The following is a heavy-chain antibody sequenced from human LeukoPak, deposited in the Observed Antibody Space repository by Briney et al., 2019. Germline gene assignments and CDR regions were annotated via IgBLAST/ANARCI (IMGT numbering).Heavy chain of an antibody. V-gene: IGHV2-70*04. Sequence: SGPTLVNPTQTLTLTCTLSGFSLSTSRMRVSWIRQPPGKALEWLARIDWDDDKIYSTSLKTRLTISKDTSKNQVVLTLTNMDSVDTATYYCARTTPTGYVDYWGQGTLVTVSS. J-gene: IGHJ4*02. CDR3: ARTTPTGYVDY. D-gene: IGHD1-14*01. CDR2: IDWDDDK. CDR1: GFSLSTSRMR.